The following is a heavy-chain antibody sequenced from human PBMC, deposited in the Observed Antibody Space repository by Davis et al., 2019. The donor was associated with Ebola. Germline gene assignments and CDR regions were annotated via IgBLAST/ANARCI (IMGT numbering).Heavy chain of an antibody. CDR2: IYPGDSDT. CDR1: GDTLRGYW. J-gene: IGHJ4*02. Sequence: GESLKISCKGSGDTLRGYWIAWVRQMPGKGLEWMGVIYPGDSDTRYSPSFQGQVTISADKSINTAYLQFSSLRASDTAIYYCARRNLYCRPSSCFWDWGQGTPVTVSS. CDR3: ARRNLYCRPSSCFWD. D-gene: IGHD2-2*01. V-gene: IGHV5-51*01.